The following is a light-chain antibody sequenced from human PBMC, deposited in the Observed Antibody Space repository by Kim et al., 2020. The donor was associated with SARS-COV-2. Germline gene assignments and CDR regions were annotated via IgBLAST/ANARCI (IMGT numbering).Light chain of an antibody. CDR3: QSYDSSNPWV. CDR1: SGSSASNY. J-gene: IGLJ3*02. CDR2: EDN. Sequence: KTVTSSCPRSSGSSASNYVQWYQQRPGSSPTTVIYEDNQRPSGVPDRFSGSIDSSSNSASLTISGLKTEDEADYYCQSYDSSNPWVFGGGTKLTVL. V-gene: IGLV6-57*01.